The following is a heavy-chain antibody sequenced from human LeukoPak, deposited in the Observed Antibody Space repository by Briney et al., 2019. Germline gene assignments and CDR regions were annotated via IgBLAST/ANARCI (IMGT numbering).Heavy chain of an antibody. J-gene: IGHJ4*02. CDR1: GFTFSSYA. V-gene: IGHV3-30-3*01. Sequence: PGGPLSLSGAASGFTFSSYAMPWFRQAPGKGLKWVAVISYDGSNTYYADSVKGRFTISRDNSKNTLYLQMNSLRAEDTAVYYCARDPGLGYFDYWGQGTLVTVSS. CDR2: ISYDGSNT. D-gene: IGHD3-16*01. CDR3: ARDPGLGYFDY.